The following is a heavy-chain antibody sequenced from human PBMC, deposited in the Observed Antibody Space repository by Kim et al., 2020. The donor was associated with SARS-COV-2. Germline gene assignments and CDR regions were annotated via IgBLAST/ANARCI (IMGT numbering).Heavy chain of an antibody. Sequence: GGSLRLSCAASGFSFSDYTMNWVRQAPGKGLEWVSFISSSGSNKDYADSVKGRFMISRDNAKKSLYLQMNSLRAEDTAVYYCARYKNGYNYYAFDIWGQGTMVTVSS. CDR1: GFSFSDYT. D-gene: IGHD3-16*01. V-gene: IGHV3-21*01. CDR3: ARYKNGYNYYAFDI. J-gene: IGHJ3*02. CDR2: ISSSGSNK.